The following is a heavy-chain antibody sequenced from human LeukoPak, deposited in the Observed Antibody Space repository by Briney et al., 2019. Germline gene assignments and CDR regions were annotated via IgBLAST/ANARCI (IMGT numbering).Heavy chain of an antibody. J-gene: IGHJ5*02. CDR1: GGSISSYY. V-gene: IGHV4-4*07. D-gene: IGHD6-19*01. Sequence: SETLSLTCTVSGGSISSYYWSWIRQPAGKGLEWIGRIYTSGSTNYNPSLKSQVTMSVDTSKNQFSLKLSSVTAADTAVYYCARDIGHSSGWYNWFDPWGQGTLVTVSS. CDR2: IYTSGST. CDR3: ARDIGHSSGWYNWFDP.